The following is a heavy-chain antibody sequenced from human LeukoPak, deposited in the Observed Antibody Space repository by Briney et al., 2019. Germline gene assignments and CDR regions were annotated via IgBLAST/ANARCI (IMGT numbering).Heavy chain of an antibody. CDR2: ISRSSTTI. D-gene: IGHD1-1*01. CDR3: ASGTTRLDYFDY. J-gene: IGHJ4*02. CDR1: GFRFSSYS. V-gene: IGHV3-48*04. Sequence: PGGSLRLSCAASGFRFSSYSMNWVRQAPGKGLEWVSSISRSSTTIYYADSVKGRFTISRDNAKNSLYLRMNSLRAEDTAVYYCASGTTRLDYFDYWGQGTLVTVSS.